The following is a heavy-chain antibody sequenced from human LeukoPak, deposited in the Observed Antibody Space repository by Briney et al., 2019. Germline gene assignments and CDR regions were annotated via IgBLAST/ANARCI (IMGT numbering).Heavy chain of an antibody. CDR3: ATDRGFYGGNSEYYFDY. V-gene: IGHV1-24*01. Sequence: ASEKVSCKVSGYTFTELSMHWVRQAPGKGLEWMGGFDPEDGETIYAQKFQGRVTMTEDTSTDTAYMELSSLRSEDTAVYYCATDRGFYGGNSEYYFDYWGQGTLVTVSS. D-gene: IGHD4-23*01. CDR1: GYTFTELS. CDR2: FDPEDGET. J-gene: IGHJ4*02.